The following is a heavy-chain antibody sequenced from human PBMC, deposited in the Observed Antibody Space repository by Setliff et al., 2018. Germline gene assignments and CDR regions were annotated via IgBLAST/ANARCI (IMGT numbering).Heavy chain of an antibody. D-gene: IGHD2-15*01. CDR3: AISTLSICSGGNCPNVFDV. V-gene: IGHV1-18*01. J-gene: IGHJ3*01. Sequence: ASVKVSCKASGYTFTNFGITWVRQAPGQGLEWMGWININNFNTKYAQKLQDRVTMTTDTSTSTAYMDLRSLRSDDTAVYYCAISTLSICSGGNCPNVFDVWGQGTMVTVSS. CDR2: ININNFNT. CDR1: GYTFTNFG.